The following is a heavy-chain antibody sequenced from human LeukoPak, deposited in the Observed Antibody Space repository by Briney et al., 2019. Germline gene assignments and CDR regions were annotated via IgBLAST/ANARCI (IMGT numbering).Heavy chain of an antibody. Sequence: GSSVKVSFKASGGTFSSYAISWVRQAPGQGLEWMGGIIPIFGTANYAQKFQGRVTITADESTSTAYMELSSLRSEDTAVYYCARGAPYYDILTGYYKLSEDYYYYYGMDVWGQGTTVTVSS. V-gene: IGHV1-69*01. CDR2: IIPIFGTA. D-gene: IGHD3-9*01. CDR3: ARGAPYYDILTGYYKLSEDYYYYYGMDV. J-gene: IGHJ6*02. CDR1: GGTFSSYA.